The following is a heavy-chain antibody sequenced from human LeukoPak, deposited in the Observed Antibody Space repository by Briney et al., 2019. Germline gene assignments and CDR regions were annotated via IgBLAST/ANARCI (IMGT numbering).Heavy chain of an antibody. CDR1: EFTFSSYA. Sequence: GGSLRLSCSASEFTFSSYAMHWVRQAPGKGLEYVSAISSNGGSTYYADSVKGRFTISRDNSKNTLYLQMSSLRAEDTAVYYCVKDVVRGVIMGHFDYWGQGTLVTVSS. CDR3: VKDVVRGVIMGHFDY. D-gene: IGHD3-10*01. J-gene: IGHJ4*02. V-gene: IGHV3-64D*06. CDR2: ISSNGGST.